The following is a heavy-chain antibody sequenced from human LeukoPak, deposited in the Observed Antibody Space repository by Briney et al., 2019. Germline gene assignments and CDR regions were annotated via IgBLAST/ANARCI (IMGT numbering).Heavy chain of an antibody. CDR1: GFTFSSYA. V-gene: IGHV3-30-3*01. Sequence: GGSLRLSCAASGFTFSSYAMHWVRQAPGKGLEWVAVISYDGSNKYYADSVKGRFTISRDNSKNTLYLQMNSLRAEDTAVYYCARVCSSSWPFEYFQHWGQGTLVTVSS. D-gene: IGHD6-13*01. CDR3: ARVCSSSWPFEYFQH. J-gene: IGHJ1*01. CDR2: ISYDGSNK.